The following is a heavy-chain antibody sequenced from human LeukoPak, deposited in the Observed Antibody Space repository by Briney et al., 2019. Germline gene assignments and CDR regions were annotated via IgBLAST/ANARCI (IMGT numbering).Heavy chain of an antibody. Sequence: SVKVSCKASGGTFSSYTISWVRQAPGQGLEWMGRIIPIFGIANYAQKFQGRVTITADKSTSTAYMELSSLRSEDTAVYYCARHDYGGNSGVLPPDYWGQGTLVTVSS. CDR3: ARHDYGGNSGVLPPDY. J-gene: IGHJ4*02. V-gene: IGHV1-69*02. D-gene: IGHD4-23*01. CDR1: GGTFSSYT. CDR2: IIPIFGIA.